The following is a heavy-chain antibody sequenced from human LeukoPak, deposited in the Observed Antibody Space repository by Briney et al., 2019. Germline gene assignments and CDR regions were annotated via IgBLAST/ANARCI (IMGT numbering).Heavy chain of an antibody. CDR2: ISSSSSTI. CDR1: GFTFSSFS. V-gene: IGHV3-48*01. J-gene: IGHJ4*02. CDR3: ARDHSGASTMVRGINDY. Sequence: GGSLRLSCAASGFTFSSFSMNWVRQAPGKGLEWVSYISSSSSTIYHADSVKGRFTISRDNAKNSLYLQMNSLRAEDTAVYYCARDHSGASTMVRGINDYWGQGTLVTVSS. D-gene: IGHD3-10*01.